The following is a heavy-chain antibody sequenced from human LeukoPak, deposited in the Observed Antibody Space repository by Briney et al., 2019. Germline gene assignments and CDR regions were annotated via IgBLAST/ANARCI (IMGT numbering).Heavy chain of an antibody. CDR3: ARLHNNYGYHDFFDY. Sequence: GGSLRLSCAASGFTFSSYGMSWVRQAPGKGLEWVSAISGSGGSTYYADSVKGRFTISRDNAKNSLYLQMNSLRAEDTAVYYCARLHNNYGYHDFFDYWGQGTLVTVSS. CDR2: ISGSGGST. V-gene: IGHV3-23*01. J-gene: IGHJ4*02. D-gene: IGHD5-18*01. CDR1: GFTFSSYG.